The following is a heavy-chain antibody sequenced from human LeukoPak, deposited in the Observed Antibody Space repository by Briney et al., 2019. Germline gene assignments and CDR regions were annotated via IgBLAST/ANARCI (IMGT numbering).Heavy chain of an antibody. D-gene: IGHD2-2*03. CDR3: ARASANMDISRFDP. CDR1: GGSISSYY. Sequence: SETLSLTCTVSGGSISSYYWSWIRQPAGKGLEWIGRIYTSGSTNYNPSLKSRVTMSVATSKNQFSLKLSSVTAADTAVYYCARASANMDISRFDPWGQGTLVTVSS. CDR2: IYTSGST. V-gene: IGHV4-4*07. J-gene: IGHJ5*02.